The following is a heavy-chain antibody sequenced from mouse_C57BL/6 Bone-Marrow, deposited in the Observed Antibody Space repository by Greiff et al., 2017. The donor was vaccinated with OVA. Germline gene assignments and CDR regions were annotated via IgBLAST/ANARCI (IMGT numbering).Heavy chain of an antibody. D-gene: IGHD1-3*01. J-gene: IGHJ1*03. CDR1: GYAFSSYW. CDR2: IYPGDGDT. CDR3: AREEWNYGYFDV. Sequence: VQLKESGASVKISCKASGYAFSSYWMNWVKQRPGKGLEWIGQIYPGDGDTNYNGKFKGKATLTADKSSSTAYMQLSSLTSEDSAVYFCAREEWNYGYFDVWGTGTTVTVSS. V-gene: IGHV1-80*01.